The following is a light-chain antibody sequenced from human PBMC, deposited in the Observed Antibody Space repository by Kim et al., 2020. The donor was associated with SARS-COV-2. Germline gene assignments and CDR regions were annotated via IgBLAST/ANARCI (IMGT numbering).Light chain of an antibody. Sequence: QSVLTQPPSVSGAPGRRVTISCTGSSSNIGAGYDVHWYQQLPGTAPKLLIYNNSNRPSGVPDRFSGSKSGTSASLAITGLQAEDEAHYYCQSYDSSLSGVVFGGGTQLTVL. J-gene: IGLJ2*01. V-gene: IGLV1-40*01. CDR3: QSYDSSLSGVV. CDR1: SSNIGAGYD. CDR2: NNS.